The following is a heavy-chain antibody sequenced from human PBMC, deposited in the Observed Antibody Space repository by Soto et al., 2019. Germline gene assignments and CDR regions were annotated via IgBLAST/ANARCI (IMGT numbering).Heavy chain of an antibody. Sequence: PSETLSLTCTVSDGYINNHFWSWIRQPAGKGLEWIGHIYMSGTTTYNPSLTSRGTMSADTPRNQFSLKVSCVTAADTAVYYCARIDGGSPDFWGQGALVTVSS. D-gene: IGHD2-15*01. CDR1: DGYINNHF. V-gene: IGHV4-4*07. CDR3: ARIDGGSPDF. CDR2: IYMSGTT. J-gene: IGHJ4*02.